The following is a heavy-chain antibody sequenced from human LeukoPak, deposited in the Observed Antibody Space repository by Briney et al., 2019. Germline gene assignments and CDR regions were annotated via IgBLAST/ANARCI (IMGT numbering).Heavy chain of an antibody. J-gene: IGHJ4*02. D-gene: IGHD3-3*01. CDR1: GFTFSKYS. Sequence: GGSLRLSCAASGFTFSKYSMTWVRQAPGKGLEWVSFISTSSTTIYYADSVKGRFTISRDNAKNSLYLQMNSLKVEDTAIYYCAKDDSPGKEWLEVIDYWGQGTLVTVSS. CDR2: ISTSSTTI. CDR3: AKDDSPGKEWLEVIDY. V-gene: IGHV3-48*04.